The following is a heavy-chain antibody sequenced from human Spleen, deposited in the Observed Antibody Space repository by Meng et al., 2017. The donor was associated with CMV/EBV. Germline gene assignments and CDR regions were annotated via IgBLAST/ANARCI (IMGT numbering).Heavy chain of an antibody. CDR2: INPNSGVT. CDR1: GYTFITYY. J-gene: IGHJ6*02. D-gene: IGHD3-16*01. CDR3: ARGGANYYYYDIDV. Sequence: ASVKVSCKASGYTFITYYIHWVRQAPGQGLEWVGWINPNSGVTNYAQKFQGRVTMTRDTSISTAYMELSRLTSDDTAVYYCARGGANYYYYDIDVWGQGTTVTVSS. V-gene: IGHV1-2*02.